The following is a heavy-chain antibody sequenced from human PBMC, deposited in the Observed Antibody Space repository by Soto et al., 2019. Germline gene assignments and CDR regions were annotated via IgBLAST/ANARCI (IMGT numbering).Heavy chain of an antibody. Sequence: SETLSLTCTVSGGSISSYYWSWIRQPPGRGLEWIGYIYYSGSTNYNPSLKSRVTISVDTSKNQFSLKLSSVTAADTAVYYCARHLLLYYYDSSGYYLRDAFDIWGQGTMVTVSS. J-gene: IGHJ3*02. D-gene: IGHD3-22*01. CDR1: GGSISSYY. CDR2: IYYSGST. CDR3: ARHLLLYYYDSSGYYLRDAFDI. V-gene: IGHV4-59*08.